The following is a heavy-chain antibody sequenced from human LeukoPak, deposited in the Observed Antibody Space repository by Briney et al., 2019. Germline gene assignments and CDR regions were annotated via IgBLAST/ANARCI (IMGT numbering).Heavy chain of an antibody. V-gene: IGHV3-13*01. Sequence: PGGSLRLSCAASGFTFSSYDMHWVRQATGKGLEWVSAISTAGDTYYPGSVKGRFTISRENAKNSLYLQMNSLRAEDTAVYYCARVRYYDFWSGYYTGYYFDYWGQGTLVTVSS. D-gene: IGHD3-3*01. J-gene: IGHJ4*02. CDR1: GFTFSSYD. CDR3: ARVRYYDFWSGYYTGYYFDY. CDR2: ISTAGDT.